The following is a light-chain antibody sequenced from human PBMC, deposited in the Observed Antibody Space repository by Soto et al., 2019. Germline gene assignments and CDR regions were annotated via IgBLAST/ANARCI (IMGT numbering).Light chain of an antibody. J-gene: IGLJ2*01. Sequence: QSVLTQPPSVSAAPGQRVSISCSGINSNIGKNYVSWYQQVPGTAPKLLIYDNDKRLSGIPDRFSASRSGTSATLDISGLQTGDEADYYCGTSDSTLRGHVVFGGGTQLTVL. CDR3: GTSDSTLRGHVV. V-gene: IGLV1-51*01. CDR2: DND. CDR1: NSNIGKNY.